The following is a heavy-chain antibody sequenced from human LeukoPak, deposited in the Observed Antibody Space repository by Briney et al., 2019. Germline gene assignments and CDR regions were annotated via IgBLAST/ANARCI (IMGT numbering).Heavy chain of an antibody. Sequence: GGSLRLSCAASGFTVSSNYMSWVRQAPGKGLEWGSVIYSGGSTYYAESVKGRFTISRDNSKNTLYLQMNSLRAEDTAVYYCARGVGMEDAFDIWGQGTMVTVSS. CDR2: IYSGGST. V-gene: IGHV3-53*01. J-gene: IGHJ3*02. CDR1: GFTVSSNY. CDR3: ARGVGMEDAFDI. D-gene: IGHD2-15*01.